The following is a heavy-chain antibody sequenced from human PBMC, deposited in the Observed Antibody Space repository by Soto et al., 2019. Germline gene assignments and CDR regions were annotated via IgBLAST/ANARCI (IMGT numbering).Heavy chain of an antibody. CDR1: GGSLTNYA. CDR2: IIPIFGTA. J-gene: IGHJ6*02. V-gene: IGHV1-69*13. CDR3: GSGLKEGGNGGNYYYGMDV. D-gene: IGHD1-1*01. Sequence: VQLVQSGAEVKKPGSSVKVSCKAYGGSLTNYAFSWVRQAPGQGLEWLGGIIPIFGTADYAQKFQGRVTITADEPTSTVHMELSSLRSDDTDVYYCGSGLKEGGNGGNYYYGMDVWGPGTTVTVSS.